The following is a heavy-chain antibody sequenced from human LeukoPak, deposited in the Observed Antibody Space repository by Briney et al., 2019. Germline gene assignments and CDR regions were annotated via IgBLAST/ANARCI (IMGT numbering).Heavy chain of an antibody. CDR2: ISYDGSNK. D-gene: IGHD6-19*01. CDR3: AKQCGGSDWFDAFDI. V-gene: IGHV3-30-3*02. J-gene: IGHJ3*02. Sequence: GRSLRLSCAASGFTFSSYAMHWVRQAPGKGLEWVAVISYDGSNKYYADSVKGRFTISRDNSKNTLFLQMNSLRAEDTAVYYCAKQCGGSDWFDAFDIWGQGTMVTVSS. CDR1: GFTFSSYA.